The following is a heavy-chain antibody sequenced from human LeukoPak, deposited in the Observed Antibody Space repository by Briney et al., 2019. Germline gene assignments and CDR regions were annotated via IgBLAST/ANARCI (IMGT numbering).Heavy chain of an antibody. CDR2: ISAYNGNT. D-gene: IGHD2-15*01. CDR1: GYTFTSYY. V-gene: IGHV1-18*01. J-gene: IGHJ3*02. Sequence: GASVKVSCKASGYTFTSYYITWVRQAPGQGLEWMGWISAYNGNTNYAQKLQGRVTMTTDTSTSTAYMELRSLRSDDTAVYYCATPQPRYCSGGSCFYAFDIWGQGTMVTVSS. CDR3: ATPQPRYCSGGSCFYAFDI.